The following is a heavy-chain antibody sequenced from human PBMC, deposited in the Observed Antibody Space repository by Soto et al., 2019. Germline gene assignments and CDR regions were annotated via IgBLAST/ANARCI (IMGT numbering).Heavy chain of an antibody. D-gene: IGHD3-10*01. Sequence: QVQLVQSGAEVKPPGASVKVSCKASGYTFTGHYMHWVRQVSGKRLEHLGWLKSDNGGTYYAPKFQGRVTFTRDTSTSTAYMELDVLLSDDTVVYFCARDLSPLGSGTACPLYGLDIWGQGTTVVVS. V-gene: IGHV1-2*02. CDR1: GYTFTGHY. CDR2: LKSDNGGT. CDR3: ARDLSPLGSGTACPLYGLDI. J-gene: IGHJ6*02.